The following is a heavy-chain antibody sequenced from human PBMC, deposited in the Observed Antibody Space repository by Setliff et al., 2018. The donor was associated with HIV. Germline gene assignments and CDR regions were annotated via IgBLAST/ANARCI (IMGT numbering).Heavy chain of an antibody. D-gene: IGHD3-3*01. V-gene: IGHV1-2*02. Sequence: GASVKVSCKASGYTFTGYYIHWIRQAPGRGLQWLGWINPNDGGTKVAQQFQGRVTITRDTSISTAFMHLSGLRSDVTAMYYCAREVKGDDFPFDNWGRGTLVTVSS. CDR1: GYTFTGYY. CDR3: AREVKGDDFPFDN. J-gene: IGHJ4*02. CDR2: INPNDGGT.